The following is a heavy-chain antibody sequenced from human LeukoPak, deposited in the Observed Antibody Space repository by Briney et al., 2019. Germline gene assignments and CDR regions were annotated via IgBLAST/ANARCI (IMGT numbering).Heavy chain of an antibody. CDR1: GFTFSTYA. CDR2: ISGSGDST. J-gene: IGHJ4*02. V-gene: IGHV3-23*01. D-gene: IGHD6-19*01. Sequence: GGSLRLSCAVPGFTFSTYAMNWVRQAPGKGLEWVSSISGSGDSTYYADSVKGRFSISRDNSKHTLYLQMNSLRAEDTAVYYCAKSPDVAGTGRFDYWGQGTLVTVSS. CDR3: AKSPDVAGTGRFDY.